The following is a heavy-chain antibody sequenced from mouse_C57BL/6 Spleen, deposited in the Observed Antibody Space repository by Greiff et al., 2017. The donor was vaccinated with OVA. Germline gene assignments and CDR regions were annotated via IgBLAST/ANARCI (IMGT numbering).Heavy chain of an antibody. V-gene: IGHV2-9-1*01. CDR3: ARRGDGNPFYAMDY. D-gene: IGHD2-1*01. CDR1: GFSLTSYA. CDR2: IWTGGGT. Sequence: VHLVESGPGLVAPSQSLSITCTVSGFSLTSYAISWVRQPPGKGLEWLGVIWTGGGTNYNSALKSRLSISKDNSKSQVFLKMNSLQTDDTARYYCARRGDGNPFYAMDYWGQGTSVTVSS. J-gene: IGHJ4*01.